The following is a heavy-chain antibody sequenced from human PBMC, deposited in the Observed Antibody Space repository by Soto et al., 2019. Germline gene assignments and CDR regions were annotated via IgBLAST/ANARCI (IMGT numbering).Heavy chain of an antibody. CDR2: IKSKTDGGTT. J-gene: IGHJ4*02. D-gene: IGHD2-15*01. Sequence: GGSLRLSCAASGFTFSNAWMSWVRQAPGKGLEWVGRIKSKTDGGTTDYAAPVKGRFTSSRDDSKNTLYLQMNSLKTEDTAVYYCTTGTGYCSGGSCYGVDYWGQGTLVTVSS. V-gene: IGHV3-15*01. CDR1: GFTFSNAW. CDR3: TTGTGYCSGGSCYGVDY.